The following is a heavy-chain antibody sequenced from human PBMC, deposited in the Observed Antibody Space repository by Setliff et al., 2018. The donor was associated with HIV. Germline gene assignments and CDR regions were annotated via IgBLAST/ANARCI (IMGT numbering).Heavy chain of an antibody. CDR3: ARLGSGWSDSYYYAMDI. D-gene: IGHD6-19*01. J-gene: IGHJ6*02. CDR1: GGTFSSYA. Sequence: ASVKVSCKASGGTFSSYAISWVRQAPGQGLEWMGWISPNFGHTNYAQNFLGRVTMTIDTSTSRAYMELRSLRSDDTAMYFCARLGSGWSDSYYYAMDIWGQGTTVTVSS. V-gene: IGHV1-18*01. CDR2: ISPNFGHT.